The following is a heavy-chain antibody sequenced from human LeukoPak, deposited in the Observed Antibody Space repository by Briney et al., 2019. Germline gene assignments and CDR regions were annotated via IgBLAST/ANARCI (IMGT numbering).Heavy chain of an antibody. Sequence: SETLSLTCAVSSGSISSSNWWSWVRQPPGKGLEWIGYIYYSGSTYYNPSLKSRVTISVDTSKNQFSLKLSSVTAADTAVYYCARRTTLHGYFDYWGQGTLVTVSS. CDR2: IYYSGST. V-gene: IGHV4-4*02. J-gene: IGHJ4*02. CDR1: SGSISSSNW. CDR3: ARRTTLHGYFDY. D-gene: IGHD2/OR15-2a*01.